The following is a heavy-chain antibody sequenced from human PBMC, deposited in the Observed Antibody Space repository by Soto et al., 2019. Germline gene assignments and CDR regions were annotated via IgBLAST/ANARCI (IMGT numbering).Heavy chain of an antibody. CDR2: MNPNSGNT. D-gene: IGHD6-13*01. CDR3: ARALWGSSRPYYYYYMDV. J-gene: IGHJ6*03. CDR1: GYTFTSYD. Sequence: ASVKVSCKASGYTFTSYDINWVRQATGQGLEWMGWMNPNSGNTGYAQKFQGRVTMTRNTSISTAYMELSSLRSEDTAVYYCARALWGSSRPYYYYYMDVWGKGTTVTVSS. V-gene: IGHV1-8*01.